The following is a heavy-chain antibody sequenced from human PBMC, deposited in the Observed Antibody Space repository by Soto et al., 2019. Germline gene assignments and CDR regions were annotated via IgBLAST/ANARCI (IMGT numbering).Heavy chain of an antibody. V-gene: IGHV3-9*01. J-gene: IGHJ4*02. CDR1: GFNFDDYA. Sequence: PGGSLRLSCAASGFNFDDYAMHWVRQAPGRALEWVSGISWTGGAITYADSVKGRFTISRDNAKNSLYLQMDSLTVEDTALYYCAKDIRSADYFDYWGQGALVTVSS. CDR2: ISWTGGAI. D-gene: IGHD2-15*01. CDR3: AKDIRSADYFDY.